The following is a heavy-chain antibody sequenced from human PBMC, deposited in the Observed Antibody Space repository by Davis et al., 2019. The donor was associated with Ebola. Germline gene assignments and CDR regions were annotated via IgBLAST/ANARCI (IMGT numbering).Heavy chain of an antibody. J-gene: IGHJ6*04. CDR2: IYWDDDR. Sequence: SGPTLVKPTQTLTLTCTFSGFSLSTSAVGVGWIRQAPGKALEWLALIYWDDDRRYSPSLMSRLTISSDTSKNQVVLTVTNMDPVDTATYYCAHWSARHGLDVWGRGTTVTVSS. D-gene: IGHD3-3*01. CDR1: GFSLSTSAVG. V-gene: IGHV2-5*02. CDR3: AHWSARHGLDV.